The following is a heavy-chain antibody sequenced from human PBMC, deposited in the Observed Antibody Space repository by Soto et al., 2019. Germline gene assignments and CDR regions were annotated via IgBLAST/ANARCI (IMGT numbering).Heavy chain of an antibody. V-gene: IGHV1-2*02. Sequence: QVQLLQSGADVKKPGASVKVSCKTSGYTFSGYFMHWLRQAPGQGLEWMGWMNPNSGGTDYAQNFQCRVSMTWDTSISTAYMELSRLRSDDTAIYYCARGYYSSSWRVFDYWGQGTLVTVSS. CDR2: MNPNSGGT. CDR1: GYTFSGYF. CDR3: ARGYYSSSWRVFDY. D-gene: IGHD6-13*01. J-gene: IGHJ4*02.